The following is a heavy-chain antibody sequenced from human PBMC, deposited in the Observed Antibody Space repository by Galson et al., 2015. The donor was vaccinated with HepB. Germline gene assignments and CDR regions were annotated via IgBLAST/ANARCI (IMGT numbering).Heavy chain of an antibody. V-gene: IGHV3-11*01. CDR3: ARAACGGDCYGDYMDV. CDR2: ISSSGGSR. CDR1: GLTFSDYY. Sequence: SLRLSCAAAGLTFSDYYMSWIRQAPGKGLEWVSYISSSGGSRYADSVKGRFTISRDNARNSLYLQMSSLKAADTAVYYCARAACGGDCYGDYMDVWGNGTSVTVSS. J-gene: IGHJ6*03. D-gene: IGHD2-21*01.